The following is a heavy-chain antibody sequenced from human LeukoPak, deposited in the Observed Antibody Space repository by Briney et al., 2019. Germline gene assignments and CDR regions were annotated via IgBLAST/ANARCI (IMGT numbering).Heavy chain of an antibody. J-gene: IGHJ3*02. CDR1: GFTFDDYA. D-gene: IGHD6-13*01. CDR2: ISWNSGSI. V-gene: IGHV3-9*01. CDR3: AYYSSSWYGDAFDI. Sequence: SGGSLRLSCAASGFTFDDYAMHWVRQAPGKGLEWVSGISWNSGSIGYADSVKGRFTISRDNAKNSLYLQMNSLRAEDTAVYYCAYYSSSWYGDAFDIWGQGTMVTVSS.